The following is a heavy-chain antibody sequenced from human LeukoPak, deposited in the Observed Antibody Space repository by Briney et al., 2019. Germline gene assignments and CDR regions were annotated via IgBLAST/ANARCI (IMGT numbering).Heavy chain of an antibody. D-gene: IGHD1-1*01. V-gene: IGHV3-23*01. CDR2: ISNSDGNT. CDR1: GFIFNSYA. CDR3: AKATGTLGN. Sequence: PGGSLRLSCAASGFIFNSYAMSWVRQAPGKGLEWVSTISNSDGNTFYADSVKGRFTISRDNSKSSLFLQMNSLTAEDTAIYYCAKATGTLGNWGQGTLVTVSS. J-gene: IGHJ4*02.